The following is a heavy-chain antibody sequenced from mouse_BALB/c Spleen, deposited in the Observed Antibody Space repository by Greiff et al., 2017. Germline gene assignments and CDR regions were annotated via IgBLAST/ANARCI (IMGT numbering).Heavy chain of an antibody. CDR3: ARESPLLRYYFDY. Sequence: VMLVESGPGLVAPSQSLPITCTVSGFSLTSYGVHWVRQPPGKGLEWLGVIWAGGSTNYNSALMSRLSISKDNSKSQVFLKMNSLQTDDTAMYYCARESPLLRYYFDYWGQGTTLTVSS. CDR1: GFSLTSYG. V-gene: IGHV2-9*02. CDR2: IWAGGST. J-gene: IGHJ2*01. D-gene: IGHD1-1*01.